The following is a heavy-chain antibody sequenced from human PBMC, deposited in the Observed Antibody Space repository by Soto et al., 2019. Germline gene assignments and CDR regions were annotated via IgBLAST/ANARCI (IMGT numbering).Heavy chain of an antibody. D-gene: IGHD2-21*02. V-gene: IGHV1-3*01. CDR2: INAGNGNT. CDR1: GYTFTSYA. J-gene: IGHJ4*02. CDR3: ARSIVVVTALDY. Sequence: QVQLVQSGAEVKKPGASVKVSCKASGYTFTSYAMHWMRQAPGQRLEWMGWINAGNGNTKYSQKFQGRVTITRDTSASTAYMELSSLRSEDTVVYYCARSIVVVTALDYWGQGTLVTVSS.